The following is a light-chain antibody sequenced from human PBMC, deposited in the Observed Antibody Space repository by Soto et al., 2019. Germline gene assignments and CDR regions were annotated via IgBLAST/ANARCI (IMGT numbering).Light chain of an antibody. V-gene: IGLV1-40*01. J-gene: IGLJ2*01. Sequence: QPVLTQPPSVSGAPGQRVTISCTGSSSNIGAGFDVHWYQQLPGTAPKVLIYGNNNRPSGVPDRFSGSKSGTSASLAITGLQAEDEGDYYCQSYDSSLSGVVFGGGTKLTVL. CDR3: QSYDSSLSGVV. CDR2: GNN. CDR1: SSNIGAGFD.